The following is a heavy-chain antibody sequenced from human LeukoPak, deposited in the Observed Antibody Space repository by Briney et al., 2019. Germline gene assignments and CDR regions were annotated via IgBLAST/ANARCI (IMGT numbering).Heavy chain of an antibody. D-gene: IGHD3-10*01. J-gene: IGHJ5*02. CDR2: IYYSGST. V-gene: IGHV4-61*01. CDR1: GGSVSSGSYY. Sequence: SETLSLTCTVPGGSVSSGSYYWSWIRQPPGKGLEWIGYIYYSGSTNYNPSLKSRVTISVDTSKNQFSLKLSSVTAADTAVYYCARDRTGPLSYYYGIDPWGQGTLVTVSS. CDR3: ARDRTGPLSYYYGIDP.